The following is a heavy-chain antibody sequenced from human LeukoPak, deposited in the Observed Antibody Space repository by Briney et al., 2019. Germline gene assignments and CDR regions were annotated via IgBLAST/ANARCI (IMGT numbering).Heavy chain of an antibody. Sequence: GGSLRLSCAASGFTFSSYSMNWVRQAPGKGLEWVSSISSSSSYIYYADSVKGRFTISRDNAKNSLYLQMNSLRAEDTAVYYCARGHGGSHAFDIWGQGTMVTVSS. D-gene: IGHD4-23*01. CDR2: ISSSSSYI. J-gene: IGHJ3*02. CDR3: ARGHGGSHAFDI. V-gene: IGHV3-21*01. CDR1: GFTFSSYS.